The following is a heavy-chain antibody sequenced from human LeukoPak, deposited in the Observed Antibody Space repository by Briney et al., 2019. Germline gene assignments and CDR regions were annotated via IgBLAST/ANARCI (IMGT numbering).Heavy chain of an antibody. Sequence: PGGSLRLSCAASGFTFSSYAMHWVRQAPGKGLEWVAVISYDGSNKYYADSVKGRFTISRDNSKNTLYLQMNSLRAEDTAVYYCARDRDYGDDGQAFDIWGQGTMVTVSS. J-gene: IGHJ3*02. CDR1: GFTFSSYA. CDR2: ISYDGSNK. D-gene: IGHD4-17*01. CDR3: ARDRDYGDDGQAFDI. V-gene: IGHV3-30-3*01.